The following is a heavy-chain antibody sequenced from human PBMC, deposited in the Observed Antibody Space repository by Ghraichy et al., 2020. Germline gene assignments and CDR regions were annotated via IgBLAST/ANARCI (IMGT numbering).Heavy chain of an antibody. V-gene: IGHV3-7*04. D-gene: IGHD2-21*01. J-gene: IGHJ4*02. CDR2: IKQDGSEK. Sequence: ETLSLTCAASGFTLSDYWMNWVRQAPGKGPEWVAIIKQDGSEKHYVDSVKGRFTISRDNAKNSLHLQMNSLRVDDTAVYYCARASGWVIDYWGQGTLVTVSS. CDR3: ARASGWVIDY. CDR1: GFTLSDYW.